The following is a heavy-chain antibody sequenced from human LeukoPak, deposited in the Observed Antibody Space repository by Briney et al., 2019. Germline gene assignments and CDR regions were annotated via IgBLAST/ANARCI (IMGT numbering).Heavy chain of an antibody. Sequence: GGSLRLSCVAAGFTFSDYYMSWVRQPPGKGLEWVANIKQDGSEKYYVDSVKGRFTISRDNAKNSLFLQMNSLRAEDTAVYYCAREVTPYYWGQGTLVTVSS. CDR1: GFTFSDYY. CDR3: AREVTPYY. CDR2: IKQDGSEK. V-gene: IGHV3-7*01. D-gene: IGHD4-23*01. J-gene: IGHJ4*02.